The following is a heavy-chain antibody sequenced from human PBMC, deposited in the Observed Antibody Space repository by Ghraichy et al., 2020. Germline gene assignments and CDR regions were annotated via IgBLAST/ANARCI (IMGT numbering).Heavy chain of an antibody. V-gene: IGHV1-3*01. CDR2: INAGNGNT. D-gene: IGHD2-2*01. J-gene: IGHJ5*02. Sequence: ASVKVSCKASGYTFTGYAMHWVRQAPGQRLEWMGWINAGNGNTKYSQKFQGRVTITRDTSANTAYMELTSLKFEDTAVYYCARLVLPAAPGYNWFDPWGQGTLVTVSS. CDR1: GYTFTGYA. CDR3: ARLVLPAAPGYNWFDP.